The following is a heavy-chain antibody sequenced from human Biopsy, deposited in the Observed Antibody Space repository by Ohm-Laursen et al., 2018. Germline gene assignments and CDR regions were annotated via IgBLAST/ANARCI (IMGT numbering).Heavy chain of an antibody. CDR2: ISGSRGGT. D-gene: IGHD3-22*01. CDR3: AKSGYSSEYDSSGEFDS. V-gene: IGHV3-23*01. Sequence: SLRLSCAASGFTFRLYAMSWVRQAPGKGLEWVSAISGSRGGTYYAESVKGRFTVSRDNSQNSLFLQMNSLRADDTAAYYCAKSGYSSEYDSSGEFDSWGQGTLVSVSS. CDR1: GFTFRLYA. J-gene: IGHJ4*02.